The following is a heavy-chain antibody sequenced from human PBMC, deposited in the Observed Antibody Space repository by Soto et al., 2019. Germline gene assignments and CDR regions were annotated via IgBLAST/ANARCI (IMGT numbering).Heavy chain of an antibody. Sequence: SETLSLTCAVYGGSFSGYYWSWIRQPPGKGLEWIGEINHSGSTNYNPSLKSRVTISVDTSKNQFSLKLSSVTAADTAVYYCARGSSRSYYASGSYVANWFDPWGQGTLVTVSS. D-gene: IGHD3-10*01. CDR2: INHSGST. V-gene: IGHV4-34*01. CDR3: ARGSSRSYYASGSYVANWFDP. CDR1: GGSFSGYY. J-gene: IGHJ5*02.